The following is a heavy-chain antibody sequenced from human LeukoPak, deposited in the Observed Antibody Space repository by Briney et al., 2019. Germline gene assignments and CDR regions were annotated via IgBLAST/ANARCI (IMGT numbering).Heavy chain of an antibody. CDR1: GFTFSSYA. CDR3: AKDNSGYDWYFDY. D-gene: IGHD5-12*01. J-gene: IGHJ4*02. CDR2: ISGSGGST. V-gene: IGHV3-23*01. Sequence: GSLRLSCAASGFTFSSYAMRWVRQAPGKGLEWVSAISGSGGSTYYADSVKGRFTISRDNSKNTLYLQMNSLRAEDTAVYYCAKDNSGYDWYFDYWGQGTLVTVSS.